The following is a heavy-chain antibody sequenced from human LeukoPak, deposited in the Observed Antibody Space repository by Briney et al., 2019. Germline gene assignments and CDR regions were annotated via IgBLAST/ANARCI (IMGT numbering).Heavy chain of an antibody. V-gene: IGHV4-59*08. CDR3: ATHAGYTGTHPSPFDY. Sequence: SETLSLTCTVSGGSISSHYWSWIRQPPGKGLEWIGYIYYTGTTNYNPYLKSRVTMSLDTSKNQFSLKLSSVTAADTAVYFCATHAGYTGTHPSPFDYWGQGALVTVSS. J-gene: IGHJ4*02. CDR1: GGSISSHY. CDR2: IYYTGTT. D-gene: IGHD1-26*01.